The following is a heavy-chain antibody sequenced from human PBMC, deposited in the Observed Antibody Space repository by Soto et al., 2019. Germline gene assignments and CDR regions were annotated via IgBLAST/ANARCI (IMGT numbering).Heavy chain of an antibody. V-gene: IGHV1-69*01. D-gene: IGHD2-2*01. CDR3: ARRGVPYCSSTSCYSNWFDP. CDR2: IIPIFGTA. J-gene: IGHJ5*02. Sequence: QVQLVQSGAEVKKPGSSVKVSCKASGGTFSSYAISWVRQAPGQGLEWMGGIIPIFGTANYAQKFQGRVTITADESTSTAHMELSSLRSEDTAVYYCARRGVPYCSSTSCYSNWFDPWGQGTLVTVSS. CDR1: GGTFSSYA.